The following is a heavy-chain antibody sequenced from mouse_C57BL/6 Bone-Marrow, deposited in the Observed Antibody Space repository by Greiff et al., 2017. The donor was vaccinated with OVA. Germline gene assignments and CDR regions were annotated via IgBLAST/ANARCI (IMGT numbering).Heavy chain of an antibody. CDR1: GFTFSDFY. CDR3: ARDAPQKAQGAYYAMDY. Sequence: EVKLVESGGGLVQSGRSLRLSCATSGFTFSDFYMEWVRQAPGKGLEWIAASRTKANDYTTEYSASVKGRFIVSRVTSQSILYLQMNALRAEDTAIYYCARDAPQKAQGAYYAMDYWGQGTSVTVSS. D-gene: IGHD3-2*02. J-gene: IGHJ4*01. CDR2: SRTKANDYTT. V-gene: IGHV7-1*01.